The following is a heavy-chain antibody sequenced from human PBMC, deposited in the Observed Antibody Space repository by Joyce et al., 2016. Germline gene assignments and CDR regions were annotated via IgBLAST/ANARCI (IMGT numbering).Heavy chain of an antibody. V-gene: IGHV3-30*18. Sequence: QVQLEESGGGVVQPGRSLRLSCAASRFTFSSYGMHWVRQAPGKGLEWVAFISYDGSYEKYADSVKGRFTISRDNAKNTLYLQMNSRRPEDTAVYYCAKDTGYSNYVGLYYNYYGMDVWGQGTTVTVSS. J-gene: IGHJ6*02. CDR2: ISYDGSYE. CDR1: RFTFSSYG. D-gene: IGHD4-11*01. CDR3: AKDTGYSNYVGLYYNYYGMDV.